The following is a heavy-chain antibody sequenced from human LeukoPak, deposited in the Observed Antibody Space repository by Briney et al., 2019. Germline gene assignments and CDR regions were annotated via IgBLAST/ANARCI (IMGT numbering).Heavy chain of an antibody. CDR3: ARGPNSNWSGLDF. V-gene: IGHV3-74*01. CDR1: GFSFSGHW. CDR2: ISPTGSTT. Sequence: GGSLRLSCTASGFSFSGHWMHWARQLPGKGLVWVSRISPTGSTTSYADSVKGRFTVSRDNAKNTLYLQVNNLRAEDTAVHYCARGPNSNWSGLDFWGQGTLLTVSS. D-gene: IGHD6-6*01. J-gene: IGHJ4*02.